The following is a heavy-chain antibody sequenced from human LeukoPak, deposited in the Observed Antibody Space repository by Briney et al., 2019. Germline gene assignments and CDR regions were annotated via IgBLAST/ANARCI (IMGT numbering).Heavy chain of an antibody. V-gene: IGHV1-18*01. CDR1: GYTFTSYD. J-gene: IGHJ5*02. CDR3: AREGYNYGDYARFDP. CDR2: ISAYNGNT. D-gene: IGHD4-17*01. Sequence: GASVTVSCKASGYTFTSYDINWVRQATGQGLEWMGWISAYNGNTNYAQKLQGRVTMTTDTSTSTAYMELRSLRSDDTAVYYCAREGYNYGDYARFDPWGQGTLVTVSS.